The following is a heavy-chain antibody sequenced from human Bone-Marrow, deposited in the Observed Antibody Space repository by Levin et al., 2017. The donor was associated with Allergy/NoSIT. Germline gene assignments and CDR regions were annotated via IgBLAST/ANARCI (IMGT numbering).Heavy chain of an antibody. J-gene: IGHJ4*02. V-gene: IGHV4-39*01. D-gene: IGHD3-10*01. CDR3: ARGPGVSGLDY. CDR2: IYYSGRT. CDR1: DGSIRTNSYY. Sequence: PGGSLRLSCTVSDGSIRTNSYYWAWIRQPPGKGLEWIGTIYYSGRTYYNPSLQSRLTISMDTSKKQFSLSMISATAADTAVYFCARGPGVSGLDYWGQGILVTVSS.